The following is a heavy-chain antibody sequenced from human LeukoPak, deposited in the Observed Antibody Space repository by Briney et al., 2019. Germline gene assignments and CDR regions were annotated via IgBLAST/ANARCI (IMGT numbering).Heavy chain of an antibody. CDR1: GGSISSYY. CDR2: IYYSGST. Sequence: PSGTLSLTCTVSGGSISSYYWSWIRQPPGKGLEWIGYIYYSGSTNYNPSLKSRVTISVDTSKNQFSLKLSSVTAADTAVYYCARANYGSGYGMDVWGQGTTVTVSS. CDR3: ARANYGSGYGMDV. D-gene: IGHD3-10*01. J-gene: IGHJ6*02. V-gene: IGHV4-59*01.